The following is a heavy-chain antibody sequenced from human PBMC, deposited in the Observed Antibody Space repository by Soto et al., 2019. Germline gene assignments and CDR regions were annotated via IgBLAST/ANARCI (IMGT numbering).Heavy chain of an antibody. J-gene: IGHJ6*02. V-gene: IGHV3-64D*08. Sequence: GRSLRLSCSASGFTFSSYAMHWVRQAPGKGLEYVSAISSNGGSTYYADSVKGRFTISRDNSKNTLYLQMSSLRAEDTAVYYCVKGSSSGLGYYYYGMDVWGQGTTVTVSS. CDR1: GFTFSSYA. CDR3: VKGSSSGLGYYYYGMDV. D-gene: IGHD6-6*01. CDR2: ISSNGGST.